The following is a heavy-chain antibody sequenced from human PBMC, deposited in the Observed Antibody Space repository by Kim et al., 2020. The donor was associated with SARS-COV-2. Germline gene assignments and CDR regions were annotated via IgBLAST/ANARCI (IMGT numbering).Heavy chain of an antibody. CDR1: GGSISSYY. CDR3: ARDGGYWRTTQPFDY. CDR2: IYTSGST. J-gene: IGHJ4*02. Sequence: SETLSLTCTVSGGSISSYYWSWIRQPAGKGLEWIGRIYTSGSTNYNPSLKSRVTMSVDTSKNQFSLKLSSVTAADTAVYYCARDGGYWRTTQPFDYWGQGTLVTVSS. V-gene: IGHV4-4*07. D-gene: IGHD2-15*01.